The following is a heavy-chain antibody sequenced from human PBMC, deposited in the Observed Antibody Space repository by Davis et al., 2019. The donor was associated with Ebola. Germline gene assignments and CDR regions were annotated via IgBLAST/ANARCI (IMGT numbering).Heavy chain of an antibody. CDR2: ISSSSSYI. V-gene: IGHV3-21*01. CDR3: ARVGGTMVRGVIGY. CDR1: GFTFSSYW. J-gene: IGHJ4*02. Sequence: GESLKISCAASGFTFSSYWMNWVRQAPGKGLEWVSSISSSSSYIYYADSVKGRFTISRDNAKNSLYLQMNSLRAEDTAVYYCARVGGTMVRGVIGYWGQGTLVTVSS. D-gene: IGHD3-10*01.